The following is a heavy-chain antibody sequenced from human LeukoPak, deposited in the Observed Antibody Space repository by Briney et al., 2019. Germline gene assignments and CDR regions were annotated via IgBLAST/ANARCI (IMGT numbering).Heavy chain of an antibody. CDR1: GFTFSSYE. CDR3: ARDSGGDYDFWSGYYCFDY. J-gene: IGHJ4*02. CDR2: ISYDAKSN. Sequence: GGSLRLSCAASGFTFSSYEMNWVRQAPGKGLEWVAVISYDAKSNYHVDSVKGRFTISRDNSKNTLYLQMNSLRAEDTAVYYCARDSGGDYDFWSGYYCFDYWGQGTLVTVSS. D-gene: IGHD3-3*01. V-gene: IGHV3-30*03.